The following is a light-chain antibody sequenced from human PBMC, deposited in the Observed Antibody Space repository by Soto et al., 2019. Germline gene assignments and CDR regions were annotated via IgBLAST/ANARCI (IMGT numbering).Light chain of an antibody. J-gene: IGLJ1*01. CDR1: RSDIGSYNY. V-gene: IGLV2-14*01. CDR3: ISYTGSSTSHL. Sequence: QSVLTQPASVSGSPGQSITISCSGTRSDIGSYNYVAWYQQFPGKTPKILIYGVSNRPSGVSSRFSGSKSGNTASLTISGLXAEDEADYYCISYTGSSTSHLFGSGTKVTVL. CDR2: GVS.